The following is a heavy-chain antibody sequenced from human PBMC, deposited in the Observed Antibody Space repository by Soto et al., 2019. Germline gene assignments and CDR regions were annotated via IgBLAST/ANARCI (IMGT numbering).Heavy chain of an antibody. CDR3: ARAELNSSSWYSVYYYGMDG. Sequence: KTSETLSLTCTVSGGSISSGDYYWSWIRQPPGKGLEWIGYIYYSGSTYYNPSLKSRVTISVDTSKNQFSLKLSSVTAADTAVYYCARAELNSSSWYSVYYYGMDGWGQGTTVT. D-gene: IGHD6-13*01. J-gene: IGHJ6*02. V-gene: IGHV4-30-4*01. CDR2: IYYSGST. CDR1: GGSISSGDYY.